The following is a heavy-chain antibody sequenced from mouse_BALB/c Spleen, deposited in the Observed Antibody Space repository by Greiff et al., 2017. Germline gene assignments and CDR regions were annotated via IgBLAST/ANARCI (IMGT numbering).Heavy chain of an antibody. CDR2: ISSGGSYT. V-gene: IGHV5-9-3*01. J-gene: IGHJ2*01. D-gene: IGHD2-14*01. CDR1: GFTFSSYA. CDR3: ARDMIGYEGYFDY. Sequence: EVKVVESGGGLVKPGGSLKLSCAASGFTFSSYAMSWVRQTPEKRLEWVATISSGGSYTYYPDSVKGRFTISRDNAKNTLYLQMSSLRSEDTAMYYCARDMIGYEGYFDYWGQGTTLTVSS.